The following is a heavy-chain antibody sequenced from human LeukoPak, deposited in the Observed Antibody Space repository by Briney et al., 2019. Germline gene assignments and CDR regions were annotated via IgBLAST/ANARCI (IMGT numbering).Heavy chain of an antibody. V-gene: IGHV5-51*01. CDR3: TRLGSTTVVPDF. Sequence: GESLKISCTGSGYNFTTNWIGWVRQMPGKGLESMGMIWPGDSDTRYSPSFQGQVSISADKAKNTAFLQWSSLKASDTAKYFCTRLGSTTVVPDFWGQGTLVTVSS. D-gene: IGHD4-23*01. J-gene: IGHJ4*02. CDR2: IWPGDSDT. CDR1: GYNFTTNW.